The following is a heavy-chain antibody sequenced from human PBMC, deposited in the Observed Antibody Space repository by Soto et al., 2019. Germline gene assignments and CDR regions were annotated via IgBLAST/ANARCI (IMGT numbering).Heavy chain of an antibody. D-gene: IGHD3-3*01. CDR2: INPSGGST. Sequence: ASVKVSCKASGYTFTSYYMHWVRQAPGQGLEWMGIINPSGGSTSYAQKFQGRVTMTRDTSTSTVYMELSSLRSEDTAVYYCVKTQGYYVFWGVFFGLAYWGKGAWVPVS. CDR3: VKTQGYYVFWGVFFGLAY. V-gene: IGHV1-46*03. CDR1: GYTFTSYY. J-gene: IGHJ4*02.